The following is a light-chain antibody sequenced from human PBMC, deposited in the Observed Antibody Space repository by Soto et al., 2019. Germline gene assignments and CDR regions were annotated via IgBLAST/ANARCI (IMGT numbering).Light chain of an antibody. CDR3: AAWDGSLNAYV. J-gene: IGLJ1*01. CDR2: TDN. Sequence: QSVLTQPPSASGTPGQRVTISCSGSSSNIGSNAVNWYQQFPGTAPKLLIYTDNQRPSGVPDRFSGSKSGTSASLAFSGLQTEDEADYFCAAWDGSLNAYVFGTGTKLTVL. CDR1: SSNIGSNA. V-gene: IGLV1-44*01.